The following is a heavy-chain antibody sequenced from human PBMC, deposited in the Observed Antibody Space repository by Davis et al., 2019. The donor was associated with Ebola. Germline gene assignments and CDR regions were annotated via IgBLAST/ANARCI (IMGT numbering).Heavy chain of an antibody. V-gene: IGHV4-34*01. CDR3: AGGGRAYCGGDCLYYFDY. CDR1: GGSFSGYY. CDR2: INHSGST. D-gene: IGHD2-21*01. Sequence: PSETLSLTCAVYGGSFSGYYWSWIRQPPGKGLEWIGEINHSGSTNYNPSLKSRVTISVDTSKNQFSLKLSSVTAADTAVYYCAGGGRAYCGGDCLYYFDYWGQGTLVTVSS. J-gene: IGHJ4*02.